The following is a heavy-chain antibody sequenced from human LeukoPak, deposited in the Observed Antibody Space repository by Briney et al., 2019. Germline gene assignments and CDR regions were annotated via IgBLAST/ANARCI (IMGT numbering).Heavy chain of an antibody. V-gene: IGHV4-4*02. CDR2: IYHSGST. J-gene: IGHJ4*02. CDR1: GGSISNNNW. CDR3: ARSITAMVLYFDY. D-gene: IGHD5-18*01. Sequence: SGTLSLTCAVSGGSISNNNWWSWVRQPPGKGLEWIGEIYHSGSTNYNPSLKSRVTISVDKSKNQFSLKLSSVTAADTAVYYCARSITAMVLYFDYWGQGTLVTVSS.